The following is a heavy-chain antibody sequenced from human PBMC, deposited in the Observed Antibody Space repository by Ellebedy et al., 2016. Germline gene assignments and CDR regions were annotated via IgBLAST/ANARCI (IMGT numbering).Heavy chain of an antibody. Sequence: SETLSLXXAVSGGSISSGGYSWSWIRQPPGKGLEWIGYIYHSGSTYYNPSLKSRVTISVDMSKNQFSLKLSSVTAADTAVYYCARAVGDGDYFDYWGQGTLVTVSS. J-gene: IGHJ4*02. CDR2: IYHSGST. D-gene: IGHD4-17*01. V-gene: IGHV4-30-2*01. CDR1: GGSISSGGYS. CDR3: ARAVGDGDYFDY.